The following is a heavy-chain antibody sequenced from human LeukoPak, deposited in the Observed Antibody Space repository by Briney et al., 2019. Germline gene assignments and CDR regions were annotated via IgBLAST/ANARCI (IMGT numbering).Heavy chain of an antibody. Sequence: GGSLRRSCAASGFTVSDHYMDWVRQAPGKGLEWVGRTRNKAKSYTTEYAASVKGRFTISRDESKNSLDLQMSSLKTEDTAVYYCIRAYYDTSGHYYFENWGQGTLVTVSS. CDR3: IRAYYDTSGHYYFEN. CDR1: GFTVSDHY. CDR2: TRNKAKSYTT. V-gene: IGHV3-72*01. D-gene: IGHD3-22*01. J-gene: IGHJ4*02.